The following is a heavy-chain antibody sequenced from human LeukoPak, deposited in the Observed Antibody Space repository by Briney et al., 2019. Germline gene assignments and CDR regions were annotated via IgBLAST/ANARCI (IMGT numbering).Heavy chain of an antibody. V-gene: IGHV4-59*01. J-gene: IGHJ4*02. CDR2: IYYSGST. CDR3: ARGGGHHHFDY. Sequence: SETLSLTCTVSGGSISSYYWSWIWQPPGKGLEWIGYIYYSGSTNYNPSLKSRVTISVDTSKNQFSLKLSSVTAADTAVYYCARGGGHHHFDYWGQGTLVTVSS. CDR1: GGSISSYY. D-gene: IGHD1-14*01.